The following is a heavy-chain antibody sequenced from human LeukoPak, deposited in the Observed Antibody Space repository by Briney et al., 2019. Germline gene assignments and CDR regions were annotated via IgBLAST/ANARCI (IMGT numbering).Heavy chain of an antibody. D-gene: IGHD3-22*01. CDR3: ARRHYDSSGYLLDL. Sequence: GGSLRLSCAASGFTFSSYETNWVRQAPGKGLEWLSYISSGGSTIYYADSVKGRFTISRDNAKSSLYLQMNSLRAGDTAVYYCARRHYDSSGYLLDLWGRGTLVTVSS. V-gene: IGHV3-48*03. CDR1: GFTFSSYE. J-gene: IGHJ2*01. CDR2: ISSGGSTI.